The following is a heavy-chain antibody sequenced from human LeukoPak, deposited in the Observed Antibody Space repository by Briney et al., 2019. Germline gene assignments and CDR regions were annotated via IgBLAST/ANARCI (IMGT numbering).Heavy chain of an antibody. Sequence: GGSLRLSCAASGFTFSSYGMHWVRQAPGKGLGWVAIISYDGSNKYYADSVTGRFTISRDNTKNTLYLQMTSLRAKDMAVYDCSKGPPPYCSGGSCYMPFDYWGQGTLVTVSS. D-gene: IGHD2-15*01. CDR1: GFTFSSYG. CDR2: ISYDGSNK. J-gene: IGHJ4*02. CDR3: SKGPPPYCSGGSCYMPFDY. V-gene: IGHV3-30*18.